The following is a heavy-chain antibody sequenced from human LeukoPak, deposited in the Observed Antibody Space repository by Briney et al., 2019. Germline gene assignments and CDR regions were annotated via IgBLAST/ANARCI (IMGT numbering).Heavy chain of an antibody. CDR3: ASSLKVYGSGSRIDY. J-gene: IGHJ4*02. V-gene: IGHV3-11*01. D-gene: IGHD3-10*01. Sequence: PGGSLRLSCAASGLTFSDYYMSWIRQAPGKGLEWVSYISSSGSTIYYADSVKGRFTISRDNAKNSLYLQMNSLRAEDTAVYYCASSLKVYGSGSRIDYWGQGTLVTVSS. CDR2: ISSSGSTI. CDR1: GLTFSDYY.